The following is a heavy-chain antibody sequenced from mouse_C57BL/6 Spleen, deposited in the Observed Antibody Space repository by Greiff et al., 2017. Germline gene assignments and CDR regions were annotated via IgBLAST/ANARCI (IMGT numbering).Heavy chain of an antibody. CDR2: IYPSDSET. D-gene: IGHD1-1*01. J-gene: IGHJ1*01. V-gene: IGHV1-61*01. CDR3: ATCPTRRSADPLPVFYYRESAPDV. Sequence: QVQLQQPVPGLVRPASSVKLSCKASGYNFTSYYMDWVKQRPGQGLEWIGNIYPSDSETHYNQKFKDKATLTVDKSSSTAYMQLSSLTSEDSAVSDRATCPTRRSADPLPVFYYRESAPDV. CDR1: GYNFTSYY.